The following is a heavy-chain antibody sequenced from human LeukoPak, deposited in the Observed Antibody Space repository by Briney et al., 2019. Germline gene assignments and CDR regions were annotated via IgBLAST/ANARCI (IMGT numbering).Heavy chain of an antibody. V-gene: IGHV1-69*13. CDR2: IIPIFGTA. D-gene: IGHD6-13*01. CDR1: GGTFSSYA. CDR3: ARDLLVGLKCSSSDPTDY. Sequence: GASVKVSCKASGGTFSSYAISWVRQAPGQGLEWMGGIIPIFGTANYAQKFQGRVTITADESTSTAYMELSSLRSEDTAVYYCARDLLVGLKCSSSDPTDYWGQGTLVTVSS. J-gene: IGHJ4*02.